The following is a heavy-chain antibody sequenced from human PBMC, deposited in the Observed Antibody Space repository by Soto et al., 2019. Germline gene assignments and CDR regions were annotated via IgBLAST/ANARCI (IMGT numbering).Heavy chain of an antibody. CDR1: GYTFTSYD. CDR2: MNPNSGNT. J-gene: IGHJ6*02. Sequence: EASVKVSCKASGYTFTSYDINWVRQATGQGLEWMGWMNPNSGNTGYAQKFQGRVTMTRNTSISTAYMELSSLRSEDTAVYYCARVSSGWYTVYGMDVWGQGTTVTVSS. V-gene: IGHV1-8*01. D-gene: IGHD6-19*01. CDR3: ARVSSGWYTVYGMDV.